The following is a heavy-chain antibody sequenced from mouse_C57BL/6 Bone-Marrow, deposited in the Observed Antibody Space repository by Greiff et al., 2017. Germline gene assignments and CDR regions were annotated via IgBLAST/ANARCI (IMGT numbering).Heavy chain of an antibody. CDR1: GYSFTGYY. D-gene: IGHD1-1*01. J-gene: IGHJ4*01. V-gene: IGHV1-42*01. CDR2: INPSTGGT. Sequence: VQLQQSGPELVKPGASVKISCKASGYSFTGYYMNWVKQSPEKSLEWIGEINPSTGGTTYNQKFKAKATLTVDKSSSTAYMQLKSLTSEDSAVYYCAPFITTVVATYYYAMDYWGQGTSVTVSS. CDR3: APFITTVVATYYYAMDY.